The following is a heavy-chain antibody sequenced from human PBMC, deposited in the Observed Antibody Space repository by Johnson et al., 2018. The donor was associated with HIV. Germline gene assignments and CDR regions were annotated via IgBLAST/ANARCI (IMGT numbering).Heavy chain of an antibody. Sequence: QVQLVESGGGLIQPGGSLRLSYAASGFTFSSYGMHWVRQAPGKGLEWVAVISYDGSNKYYADSVKGRFTISRDNSKNTLYLQMNNLRAEDTAFYYCARRDSGSLSFDLWGQGTMVTVSS. J-gene: IGHJ3*01. CDR3: ARRDSGSLSFDL. CDR1: GFTFSSYG. CDR2: ISYDGSNK. D-gene: IGHD1-26*01. V-gene: IGHV3-30*19.